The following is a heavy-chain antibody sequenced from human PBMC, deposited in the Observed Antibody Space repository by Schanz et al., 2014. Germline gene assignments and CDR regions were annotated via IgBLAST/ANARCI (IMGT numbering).Heavy chain of an antibody. Sequence: EVQLLESGGGLVQPGGSLRLSCAASGFTFSSYAMSWVRQAPGKGLEWVSAISGSGGSTYYADSVKGRFTISRDNSKNTLYVQMNSLRAEDTAVYDCAKGRGGELSAFDIWGQGTIVTVSS. CDR3: AKGRGGELSAFDI. CDR1: GFTFSSYA. V-gene: IGHV3-23*01. D-gene: IGHD3-10*01. CDR2: ISGSGGST. J-gene: IGHJ3*02.